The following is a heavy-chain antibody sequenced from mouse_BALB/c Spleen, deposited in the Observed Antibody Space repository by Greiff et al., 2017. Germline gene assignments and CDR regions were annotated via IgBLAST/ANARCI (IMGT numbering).Heavy chain of an antibody. CDR3: ASYDYLDY. Sequence: EVKLVESGGGLVQPGGSRKLSCAASGFTFSSFGMHWVRQAPEKGLEWVAYISSGSSTIYYADTVKGRFTISRDNPKNTLFLQMTSLRSEDTAMYYCASYDYLDYWGQGTTLTVSS. D-gene: IGHD2-3*01. J-gene: IGHJ2*01. CDR2: ISSGSSTI. CDR1: GFTFSSFG. V-gene: IGHV5-17*02.